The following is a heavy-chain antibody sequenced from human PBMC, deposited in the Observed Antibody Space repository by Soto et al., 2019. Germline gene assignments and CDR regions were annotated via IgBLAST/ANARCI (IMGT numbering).Heavy chain of an antibody. D-gene: IGHD3-16*01. Sequence: QVQLVESGGGVVQPGTSLRLSCVGSGFTFRSYVIHWVRQAPGKGLEWVALTSYDGSNNFYGDSVKGRFTISRHNSRKTVKLQKYSLTFEDTALYYCARWGTTGGLDVWGQGTLVSVSS. J-gene: IGHJ4*02. CDR1: GFTFRSYV. V-gene: IGHV3-33*05. CDR3: ARWGTTGGLDV. CDR2: TSYDGSNN.